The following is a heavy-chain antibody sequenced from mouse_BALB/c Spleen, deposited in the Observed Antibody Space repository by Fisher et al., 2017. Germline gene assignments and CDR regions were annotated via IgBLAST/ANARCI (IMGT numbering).Heavy chain of an antibody. J-gene: IGHJ4*01. D-gene: IGHD2-14*01. CDR3: ARQDRYGEDY. Sequence: GRFTISRDNAKNTLYLQMSSLKSEDTALYYCARQDRYGEDYWGQGTSVTVSS. V-gene: IGHV5-6*01.